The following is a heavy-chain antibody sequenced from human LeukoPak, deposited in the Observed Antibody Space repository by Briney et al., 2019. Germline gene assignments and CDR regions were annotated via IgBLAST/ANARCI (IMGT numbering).Heavy chain of an antibody. V-gene: IGHV4-39*01. J-gene: IGHJ6*03. Sequence: SETLSLTCTVSGGSISSSSYYWGWIRQPPGKGLEWIGSIYYSGSTYYNPSLKSRVTISVDTSKNQFSLKLSSVTAADTAVYYCASLGYCSSTSCRNYYYYMDVWGKGTTVTVSS. CDR3: ASLGYCSSTSCRNYYYYMDV. CDR2: IYYSGST. CDR1: GGSISSSSYY. D-gene: IGHD2-2*01.